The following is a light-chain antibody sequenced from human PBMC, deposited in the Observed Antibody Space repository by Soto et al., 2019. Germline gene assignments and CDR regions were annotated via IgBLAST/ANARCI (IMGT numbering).Light chain of an antibody. V-gene: IGKV3-11*01. CDR1: QSVGSS. CDR2: DAS. Sequence: EIVLTQSPAALSLSPGERATLSCRASQSVGSSLAWYQQKPGQAPRLLIYDASNRATGIPARFSGSGSGTDFTLTISSLDPEDFAVYYCQQRRNWPPGITLGQGTQVDIK. J-gene: IGKJ1*01. CDR3: QQRRNWPPGIT.